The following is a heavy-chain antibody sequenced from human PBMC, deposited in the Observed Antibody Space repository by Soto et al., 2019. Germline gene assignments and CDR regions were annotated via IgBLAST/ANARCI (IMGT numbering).Heavy chain of an antibody. CDR1: GFTFSIYS. CDR3: ARGDVGDYYGMDV. J-gene: IGHJ6*02. V-gene: IGHV3-21*01. Sequence: EVQLVESGGGLVKPGGSLRLSCAASGFTFSIYSMNWVRQAPGKGLEGVSSISSRSSYIYYADSVKGRFTISRDNDKNSLYMQMNSLRAEDTAVYYCARGDVGDYYGMDVWGQGTTVTVSS. CDR2: ISSRSSYI. D-gene: IGHD3-16*01.